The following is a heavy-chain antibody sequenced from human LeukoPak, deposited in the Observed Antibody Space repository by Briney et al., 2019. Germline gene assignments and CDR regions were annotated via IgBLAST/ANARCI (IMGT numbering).Heavy chain of an antibody. CDR1: GGSINSYY. J-gene: IGHJ3*02. V-gene: IGHV4-34*01. CDR3: ARGEGWLLYRSAFDI. CDR2: INHSGST. Sequence: PSETLSLTCTVSGGSINSYYWSWIRQPPGKGLEWIGEINHSGSTNYNPSLKSRVTISVDTSKNQFSLKLSSVTAADTAVYYCARGEGWLLYRSAFDIWGQGTMVTVST. D-gene: IGHD3/OR15-3a*01.